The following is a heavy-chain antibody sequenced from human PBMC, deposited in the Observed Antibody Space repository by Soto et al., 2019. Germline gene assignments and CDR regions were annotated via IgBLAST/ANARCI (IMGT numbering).Heavy chain of an antibody. J-gene: IGHJ6*02. CDR1: GYTLTELS. CDR3: ATPIYGGNSRETSPYYYYYGMDV. CDR2: FDPEDGET. V-gene: IGHV1-24*01. Sequence: ASVKVSCKVSGYTLTELSMHWVRQAPGKGLEWMGGFDPEDGETIYAQKFQGRVTMTEDTSTDTAYMELSSLRSEDTAVYYCATPIYGGNSRETSPYYYYYGMDVWGQGTTVTVSS. D-gene: IGHD4-17*01.